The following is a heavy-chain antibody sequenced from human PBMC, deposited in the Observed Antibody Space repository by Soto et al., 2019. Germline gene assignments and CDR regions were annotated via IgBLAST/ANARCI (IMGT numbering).Heavy chain of an antibody. CDR1: GASITSGAYY. CDR3: ARSQRGRTAFTFDY. V-gene: IGHV4-61*08. CDR2: IYYSGTT. Sequence: ETLSLTCTVSGASITSGAYYWTWVRQHPVKGLEWIGYIYYSGTTNYNSYLKSRLSLSVDMSKNQFSLKLASVTAADTAVYFCARSQRGRTAFTFDYWGQGALVTVSS. J-gene: IGHJ4*02. D-gene: IGHD3-16*01.